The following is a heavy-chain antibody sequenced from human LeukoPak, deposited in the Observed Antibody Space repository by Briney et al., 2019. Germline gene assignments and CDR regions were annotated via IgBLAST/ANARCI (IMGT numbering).Heavy chain of an antibody. D-gene: IGHD6-13*01. V-gene: IGHV3-23*01. Sequence: GGSLRLSRAASGCTFSSYAMSWVRQAPGKGLEWVSAISGSGDSTYYGDSVKGRFTISRDNSKNTLYLQMNSLRAEDTAVYYCAKTRPLDSSSWSHGDYWGQGTLVTVSS. CDR3: AKTRPLDSSSWSHGDY. J-gene: IGHJ4*02. CDR2: ISGSGDST. CDR1: GCTFSSYA.